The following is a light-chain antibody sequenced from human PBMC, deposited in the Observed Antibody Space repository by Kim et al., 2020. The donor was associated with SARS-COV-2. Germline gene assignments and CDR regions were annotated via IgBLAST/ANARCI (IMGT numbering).Light chain of an antibody. J-gene: IGKJ5*01. CDR3: QQYNNWPGT. Sequence: VPPGERATLSCRASQSVSSNLAWYQQKPGPAPRLLIYGASTRATGIPARFSGSGSGTEFTLTINSLQSEDFAVYYCQQYNNWPGTFGQGTRLEIK. CDR2: GAS. CDR1: QSVSSN. V-gene: IGKV3-15*01.